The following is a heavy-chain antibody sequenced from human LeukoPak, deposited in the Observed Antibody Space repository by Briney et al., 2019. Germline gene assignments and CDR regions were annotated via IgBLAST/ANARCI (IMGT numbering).Heavy chain of an antibody. CDR1: GGSFSGYY. CDR3: AREAPSVLLWFGELLQDRRAQNYYYYYMDV. Sequence: PSETLSLTCAVYGGSFSGYYWSWIRQPPGKGLEWIGEINHSGSTNYNPSLKSRVTISVDTSKNQFSLKLSSVTAADTAVYYCAREAPSVLLWFGELLQDRRAQNYYYYYMDVWGKGTTVTISS. V-gene: IGHV4-34*01. CDR2: INHSGST. J-gene: IGHJ6*03. D-gene: IGHD3-10*01.